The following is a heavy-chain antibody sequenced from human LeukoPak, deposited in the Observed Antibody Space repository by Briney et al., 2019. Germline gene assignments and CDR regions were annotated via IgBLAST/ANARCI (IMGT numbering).Heavy chain of an antibody. CDR3: ARDAPSYDYCSGGSCYFDY. D-gene: IGHD2-15*01. V-gene: IGHV3-74*01. CDR2: NGSST. CDR1: GFTFSSYW. J-gene: IGHJ4*02. Sequence: GXXLRLSCAASGFTFSSYWMHWVRQAPGKGLVWVSRNGSSTPYADSVKGRFTISRDNAKNSLYLQMNSLRAEDTAVYYCARDAPSYDYCSGGSCYFDYWGQGTLVTVSS.